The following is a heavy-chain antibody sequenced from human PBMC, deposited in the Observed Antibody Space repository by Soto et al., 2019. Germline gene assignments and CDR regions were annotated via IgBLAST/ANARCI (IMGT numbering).Heavy chain of an antibody. J-gene: IGHJ4*02. CDR2: IWYEGTNK. D-gene: IGHD3-16*01. CDR1: DFAFSNYG. V-gene: IGHV3-33*01. CDR3: ARDLGGPEY. Sequence: GGSLRLSCVSSDFAFSNYGMHWVRHAPGKGLEWVALIWYEGTNKYYGDSVKGRFTVSRDNSKKTLYLQMNSLRADDTAVYYCARDLGGPEYWGRGTPVSVSS.